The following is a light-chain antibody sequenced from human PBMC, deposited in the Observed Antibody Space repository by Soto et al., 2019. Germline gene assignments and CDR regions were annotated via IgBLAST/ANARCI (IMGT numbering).Light chain of an antibody. J-gene: IGLJ2*01. Sequence: SYELTQPPSVSVSPGQTASIPCSGDKLGHKYVCWYQQKPGQSPVLVIYQDTKRPSGIPERFSGSNSGITATLTISGTQAMDEADYYCQAWDSSTVVFGGGTKLTVL. CDR3: QAWDSSTVV. CDR1: KLGHKY. CDR2: QDT. V-gene: IGLV3-1*01.